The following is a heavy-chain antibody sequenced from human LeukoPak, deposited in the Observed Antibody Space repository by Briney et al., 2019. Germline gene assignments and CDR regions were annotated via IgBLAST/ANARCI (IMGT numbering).Heavy chain of an antibody. CDR1: GFTFSSYW. CDR2: IKQDGSEK. D-gene: IGHD6-19*01. V-gene: IGHV3-7*01. J-gene: IGHJ6*03. Sequence: PGGSLRLSCAASGFTFSSYWMSWVRQAPGKGLEWVANIKQDGSEKYYVDSVKGRFTISRDNAKNSLHLQMNSLRAEDTAVYYSARDSSYSSGAGYYYYYMDVWGKGTTVTVSS. CDR3: ARDSSYSSGAGYYYYYMDV.